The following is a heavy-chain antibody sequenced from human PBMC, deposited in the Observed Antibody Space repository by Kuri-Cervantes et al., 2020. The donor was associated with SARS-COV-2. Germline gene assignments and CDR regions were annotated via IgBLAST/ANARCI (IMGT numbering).Heavy chain of an antibody. Sequence: ESLKIPCPASGGSISSYYWSWIRQPPGKGLEWIGYIYYSGSTNYNPSLKSRVTISVDTSKNQFSLKLSSVTAADTAVYYCARRILWFGDYYGMEVWGQGTTVTVSS. CDR1: GGSISSYY. D-gene: IGHD3-10*01. J-gene: IGHJ6*02. V-gene: IGHV4-59*01. CDR2: IYYSGST. CDR3: ARRILWFGDYYGMEV.